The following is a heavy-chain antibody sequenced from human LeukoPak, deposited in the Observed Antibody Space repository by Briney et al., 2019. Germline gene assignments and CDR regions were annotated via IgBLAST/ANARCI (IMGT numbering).Heavy chain of an antibody. CDR2: IIPILGIA. J-gene: IGHJ5*02. CDR3: ARARRTYQLLLSWFDP. CDR1: GGTFSSYT. V-gene: IGHV1-69*02. D-gene: IGHD2-2*01. Sequence: GASVKVSCKASGGTFSSYTISWVRQAPGQGLEWMGRIIPILGIANYAQKSQGRVTITADKSTSTAYMELSSLRSEDTAVYYCARARRTYQLLLSWFDPWGQGTLVTVSS.